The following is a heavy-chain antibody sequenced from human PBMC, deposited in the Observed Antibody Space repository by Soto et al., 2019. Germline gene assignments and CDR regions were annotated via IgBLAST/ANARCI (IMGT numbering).Heavy chain of an antibody. Sequence: EVQLPESGGGLVQPGGSLRLSCAASGFTFSTSAMSWVRQVPGKGLEWVSLISGSGRSTDYADSVKGRFIISRDNSKNTVSLQMNSLRAGDSAVYYCARDPPSEKLQPDFGMDVWGQGTTVTVAS. CDR3: ARDPPSEKLQPDFGMDV. CDR1: GFTFSTSA. D-gene: IGHD2-15*01. V-gene: IGHV3-23*01. CDR2: ISGSGRST. J-gene: IGHJ6*02.